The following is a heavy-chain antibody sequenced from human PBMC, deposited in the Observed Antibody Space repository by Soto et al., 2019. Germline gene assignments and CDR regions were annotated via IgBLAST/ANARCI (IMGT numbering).Heavy chain of an antibody. Sequence: EASVKVSCKASGYTFTSYAMHWVRQAPGQRLEWMGWINAGNGNTKYSQKFQGRVTITRDTSASTAYMGLSSLRSEDTAVYYCARPTTDWYFDLWGRGTLVTVSS. CDR2: INAGNGNT. CDR3: ARPTTDWYFDL. J-gene: IGHJ2*01. CDR1: GYTFTSYA. V-gene: IGHV1-3*01.